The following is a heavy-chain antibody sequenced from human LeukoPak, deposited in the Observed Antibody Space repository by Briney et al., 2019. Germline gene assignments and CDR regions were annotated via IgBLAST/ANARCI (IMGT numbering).Heavy chain of an antibody. CDR2: INPNSGGT. V-gene: IGHV1-2*02. Sequence: ASVKVSCKASGYTFTSYYMHWVRQAPGQGLEWMGWINPNSGGTNYAQKFQGRVTMTRDTSISTVYMELSRLRSDDTAVFYCGRDHSNSYDYWGQGTLVTVSS. CDR3: GRDHSNSYDY. D-gene: IGHD6-13*01. CDR1: GYTFTSYY. J-gene: IGHJ4*02.